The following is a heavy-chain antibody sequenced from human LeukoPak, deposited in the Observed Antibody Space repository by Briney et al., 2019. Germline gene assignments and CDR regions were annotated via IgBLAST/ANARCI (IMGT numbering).Heavy chain of an antibody. D-gene: IGHD2-2*01. J-gene: IGHJ4*02. CDR1: GGSISSGGYY. V-gene: IGHV4-31*08. CDR3: AWYCSSTSCYGDYFDY. Sequence: SETLSLTCTVSGGSISSGGYYWSWIRQHPGKGLEWIGYIYYSGSTYYNPSLKSRVTISVDTSKNQFSLKLSSVTAADTAVYYCAWYCSSTSCYGDYFDYWGQGTLVTVSS. CDR2: IYYSGST.